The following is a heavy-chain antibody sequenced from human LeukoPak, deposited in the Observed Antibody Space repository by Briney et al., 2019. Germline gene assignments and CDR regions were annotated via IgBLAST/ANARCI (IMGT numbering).Heavy chain of an antibody. V-gene: IGHV3-20*04. Sequence: PGGSLTLSCAASQFTFSSYGMHWVRQAPGKGLEWVSGINWSGGSTGFADSVKGRFTISRDNAKNSLYLQMNSLRAEDTALYYCARMRTIVGATGHLDYWGQGTLATVSS. CDR2: INWSGGST. J-gene: IGHJ4*02. CDR3: ARMRTIVGATGHLDY. D-gene: IGHD1-26*01. CDR1: QFTFSSYG.